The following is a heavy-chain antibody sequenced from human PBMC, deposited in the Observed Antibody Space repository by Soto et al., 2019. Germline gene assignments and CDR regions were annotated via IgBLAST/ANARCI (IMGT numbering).Heavy chain of an antibody. J-gene: IGHJ6*02. V-gene: IGHV1-69*06. CDR1: GGTFSSYA. CDR3: ARSGSYYHYYYGMDV. CDR2: IIPIFGTA. Sequence: SVNVSCKASGGTFSSYAISWVRQAPGQGLEWMGGIIPIFGTANYAQKFQGRVTITADTSASTAYMELSSLRSEDTAVYYCARSGSYYHYYYGMDVWGQGTTVTVSS. D-gene: IGHD1-26*01.